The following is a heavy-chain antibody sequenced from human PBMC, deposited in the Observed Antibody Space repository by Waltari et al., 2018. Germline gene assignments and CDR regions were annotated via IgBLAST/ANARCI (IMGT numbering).Heavy chain of an antibody. CDR3: AVRLDYDFWSGYPNDAFDI. Sequence: QVQLQQWGAGLLKPSETLSLTCAVYGGSFRGYYWSWIRQPPGKGLEWIGEINHSGSTNYNPSLKSRVTISVDTSKNQFSLKLSSVTAADTAVYYCAVRLDYDFWSGYPNDAFDIWGQGTMVTVSS. J-gene: IGHJ3*02. CDR2: INHSGST. V-gene: IGHV4-34*01. D-gene: IGHD3-3*01. CDR1: GGSFRGYY.